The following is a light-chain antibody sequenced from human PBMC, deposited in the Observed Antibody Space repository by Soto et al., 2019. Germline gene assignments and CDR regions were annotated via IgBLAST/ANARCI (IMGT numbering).Light chain of an antibody. CDR1: SSDVGGYHY. CDR2: DVS. V-gene: IGLV2-14*01. J-gene: IGLJ1*01. Sequence: QSALPQPASVSGSPGQSITISCTGTSSDVGGYHYVSWYQQYPGKAPKVMIYDVSNRPSGVSNRFSGSKSGTTASLTISGLQAEDEADYYCSSYTSSITYVFGTGTKVTVL. CDR3: SSYTSSITYV.